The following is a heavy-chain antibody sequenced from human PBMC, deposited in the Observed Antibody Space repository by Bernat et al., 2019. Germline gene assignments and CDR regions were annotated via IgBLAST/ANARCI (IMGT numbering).Heavy chain of an antibody. CDR3: ARDEAYCGGDCYSIADAFDI. CDR1: GFTFSSYG. CDR2: RWYDGSNK. D-gene: IGHD2-21*02. V-gene: IGHV3-33*01. J-gene: IGHJ3*02. Sequence: QVQLMESGGGVVQPGRSLRLSCAASGFTFSSYGMHWVRQAPGKGLEWVAVRWYDGSNKYYADSVKGRFTISRDNSKNTLYLKMNSLRAEDTAVYYCARDEAYCGGDCYSIADAFDIWGQGTMVTVSS.